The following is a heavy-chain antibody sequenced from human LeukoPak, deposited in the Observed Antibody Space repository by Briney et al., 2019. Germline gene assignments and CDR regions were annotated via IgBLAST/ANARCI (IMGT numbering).Heavy chain of an antibody. CDR2: ISVSDDST. CDR3: AKYANYDILTGYYSLDY. V-gene: IGHV3-23*01. Sequence: GGSLRLSCAASGFTFGDYGMSWVRQAPGKGLEWVSVISVSDDSTYYADSVKGRFTISRDNSKNTLDLQMNSLRAEDTAVYYCAKYANYDILTGYYSLDYWGQGTLITVSS. D-gene: IGHD3-9*01. CDR1: GFTFGDYG. J-gene: IGHJ4*02.